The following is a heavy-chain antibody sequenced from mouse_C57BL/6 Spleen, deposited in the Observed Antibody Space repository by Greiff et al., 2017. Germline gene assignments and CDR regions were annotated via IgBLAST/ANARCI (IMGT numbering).Heavy chain of an antibody. D-gene: IGHD1-1*01. Sequence: VQLQQPGAELVKPGASVKMSCKASGYTFTSYWITWVKQRPGQGLEWIGDIYPGSGSTNYNEKFKSKATLTVDTSSSTAYMQLSSLTSEDSAVYYCARSPCITTAPGAMDYWGQGTSVTVSS. CDR1: GYTFTSYW. CDR3: ARSPCITTAPGAMDY. CDR2: IYPGSGST. V-gene: IGHV1-55*01. J-gene: IGHJ4*01.